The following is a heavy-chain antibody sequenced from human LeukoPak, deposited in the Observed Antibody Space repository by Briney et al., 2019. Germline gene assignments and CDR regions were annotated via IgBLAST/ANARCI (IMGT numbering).Heavy chain of an antibody. CDR2: MNPNSGNT. CDR1: GYTFTSYD. J-gene: IGHJ5*02. CDR3: ARDVNVVVVPAAQAEGHWFEP. Sequence: ASVKVSCKASGYTFTSYDINLVRQATGQGLEWMGWMNPNSGNTGYAQKFQGRVTMTRNTSISTAYMELSSLRSEDTAVYYCARDVNVVVVPAAQAEGHWFEPWGQGTLVTVSS. D-gene: IGHD2-2*01. V-gene: IGHV1-8*01.